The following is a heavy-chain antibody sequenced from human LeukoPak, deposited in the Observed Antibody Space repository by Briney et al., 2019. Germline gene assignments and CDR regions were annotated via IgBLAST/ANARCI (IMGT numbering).Heavy chain of an antibody. CDR1: GGSISSYY. V-gene: IGHV4-59*01. Sequence: PSETLSLTCTASGGSISSYYWSWIRQPPGKGLEWIGYIYYSGSTNYNPSLKSRVTISVDTSKNQFSLKLSSVTAADTAVYYCVRAQRGSYFDYWGQGTLVTASS. CDR2: IYYSGST. CDR3: VRAQRGSYFDY. D-gene: IGHD2-2*01. J-gene: IGHJ4*02.